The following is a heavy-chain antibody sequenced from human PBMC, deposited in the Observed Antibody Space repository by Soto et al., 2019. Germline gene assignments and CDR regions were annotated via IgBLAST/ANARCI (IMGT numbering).Heavy chain of an antibody. CDR3: ARGGVSTRTFDY. CDR1: GYSFACYW. Sequence: PGESLKISCKGAGYSFACYWIAWVRQMPGKGLELMGIIYPSDSDTRYRPSFQGQVTIPADKSISSAYLQWSSLRASDTAMYYCARGGVSTRTFDYWGQGTPVTVSS. J-gene: IGHJ4*02. D-gene: IGHD3-3*01. CDR2: IYPSDSDT. V-gene: IGHV5-51*01.